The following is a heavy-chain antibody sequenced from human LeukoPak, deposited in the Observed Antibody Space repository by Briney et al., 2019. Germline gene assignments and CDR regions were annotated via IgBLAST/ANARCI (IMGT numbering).Heavy chain of an antibody. CDR1: GFSFSSYA. Sequence: PGGSLRLSCAASGFSFSSYAMSWVRQAPGKGLEWVSAISGSGGSTYYADSVKGRFTISRDNSKNTLYLQMNSLRAEDTAVYYCAKLHIVGATGGRGAFDIWGQGTMVTVSS. J-gene: IGHJ3*02. CDR3: AKLHIVGATGGRGAFDI. CDR2: ISGSGGST. D-gene: IGHD1-26*01. V-gene: IGHV3-23*01.